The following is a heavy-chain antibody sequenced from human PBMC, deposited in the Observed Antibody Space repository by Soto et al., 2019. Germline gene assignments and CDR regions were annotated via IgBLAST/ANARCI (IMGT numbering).Heavy chain of an antibody. Sequence: SETLSLTCTVSGGSISSYYWSWIRQPPGKGLEWIGYIYYSGSTNYNPSLKSRVTISVDTSKNQFSPKLSSVTAADTAVYYCAREIAPAKENWFAPWGQGTLVTVSS. J-gene: IGHJ5*02. CDR1: GGSISSYY. CDR3: AREIAPAKENWFAP. D-gene: IGHD6-13*01. CDR2: IYYSGST. V-gene: IGHV4-59*01.